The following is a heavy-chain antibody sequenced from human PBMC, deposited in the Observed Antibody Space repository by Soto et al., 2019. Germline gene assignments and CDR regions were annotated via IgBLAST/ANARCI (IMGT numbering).Heavy chain of an antibody. V-gene: IGHV4-31*03. Sequence: PSETLSLTCSVSGGSITSGGYYWRWIRQHPGKGLEWIGYIYYSGSTYYNPSLKSRVTISVDTSKNQFSLKLSSVTAADTAVYFCARENPSTALDYWGQGTLVTVSP. J-gene: IGHJ4*02. CDR2: IYYSGST. CDR1: GGSITSGGYY. CDR3: ARENPSTALDY.